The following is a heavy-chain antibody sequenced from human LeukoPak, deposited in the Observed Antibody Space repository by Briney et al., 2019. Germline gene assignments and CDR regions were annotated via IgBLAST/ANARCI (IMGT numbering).Heavy chain of an antibody. Sequence: GGSLRLSCAASGFTFSSNAMCWVRQAPGKGLEWVSTISGSTENTYYADSVKGRFTISRDNSKNTLYLQMNSLRAEDTAIYYCARAPRKFRGIIVTPLYYFDYWGQGALVTVSS. D-gene: IGHD3-10*01. CDR3: ARAPRKFRGIIVTPLYYFDY. V-gene: IGHV3-23*01. CDR2: ISGSTENT. J-gene: IGHJ4*02. CDR1: GFTFSSNA.